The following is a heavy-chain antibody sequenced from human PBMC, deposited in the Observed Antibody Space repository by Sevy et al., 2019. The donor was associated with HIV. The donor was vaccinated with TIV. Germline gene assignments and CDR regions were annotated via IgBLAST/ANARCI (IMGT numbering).Heavy chain of an antibody. CDR2: ISGYNAKA. CDR1: GFSFISHG. Sequence: ASVKVSCKTSGFSFISHGITWVRQAPGQGLEWMEWISGYNAKANYAQKFQGRVTMTRDISTSAVYMELRSLRSDDTAIYYCAREGLTTVTWRAYDYWGQGSLVIVSS. CDR3: AREGLTTVTWRAYDY. J-gene: IGHJ4*02. D-gene: IGHD4-17*01. V-gene: IGHV1-18*01.